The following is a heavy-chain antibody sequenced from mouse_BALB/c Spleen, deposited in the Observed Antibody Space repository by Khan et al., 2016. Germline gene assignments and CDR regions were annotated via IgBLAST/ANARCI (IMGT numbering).Heavy chain of an antibody. CDR1: GFNIKDTY. V-gene: IGHV14-3*02. CDR3: ARSYGFPGY. J-gene: IGHJ2*01. CDR2: IDPANGNT. D-gene: IGHD1-1*01. Sequence: VRLQQSGAELVKPGASVKLSCTASGFNIKDTYMHWVKQRPEQGLEWIGRIDPANGNTKYDPKFQGKATITADTSSNTAYLQLSSLTSEDTAVYYCARSYGFPGYWGKATTITVSS.